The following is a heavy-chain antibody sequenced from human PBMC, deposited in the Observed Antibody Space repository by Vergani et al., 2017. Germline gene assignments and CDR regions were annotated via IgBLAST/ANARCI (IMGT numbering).Heavy chain of an antibody. CDR1: GFTFSSYG. V-gene: IGHV3-30*02. CDR3: AKEATDLAVVTRGYYYYGMDV. CDR2: IRYDGSNK. Sequence: QVQLVESGGGVVQPGGSLRLSCAASGFTFSSYGMHWVRQAPGKGLEWVAFIRYDGSNKYYADSVKGRFTISRDNSKNTLYLQMNSLIAEDTAVYYCAKEATDLAVVTRGYYYYGMDVWGQGTTVTVSS. D-gene: IGHD2-21*02. J-gene: IGHJ6*02.